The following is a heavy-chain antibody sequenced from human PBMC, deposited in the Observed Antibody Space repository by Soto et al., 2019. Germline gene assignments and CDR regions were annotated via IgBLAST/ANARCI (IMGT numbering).Heavy chain of an antibody. J-gene: IGHJ6*02. V-gene: IGHV1-69*13. Sequence: SVKVSCKASGGTFSSYAISWVRQAPGQGLEWMGGIIPIFGTANYAQKFQGRVTITADESTSTAYMELSSLRSEDTAVYYCARAQVVVAAVYYYYGMDGWGQGTTVTVSS. CDR1: GGTFSSYA. CDR2: IIPIFGTA. D-gene: IGHD2-15*01. CDR3: ARAQVVVAAVYYYYGMDG.